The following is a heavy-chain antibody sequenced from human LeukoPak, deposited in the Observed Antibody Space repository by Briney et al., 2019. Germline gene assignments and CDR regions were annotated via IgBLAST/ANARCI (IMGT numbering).Heavy chain of an antibody. J-gene: IGHJ4*02. CDR3: ARLVVPAAPFDY. V-gene: IGHV3-23*01. Sequence: GGSLRLSCAASGFTVSSNYMSWVRQAPGKGLEWVSAISGSGGSTYYADSVKGRFTISRDNSKNTLYLQMNSLRAEDTAVYYCARLVVPAAPFDYWGQGTLVTVSS. CDR2: ISGSGGST. D-gene: IGHD2-2*01. CDR1: GFTVSSNY.